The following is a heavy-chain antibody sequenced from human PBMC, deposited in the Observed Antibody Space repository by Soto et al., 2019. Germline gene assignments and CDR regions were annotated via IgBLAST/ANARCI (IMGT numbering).Heavy chain of an antibody. D-gene: IGHD5-18*01. CDR2: ISGSGGST. CDR3: AKRGYSYGGVIDY. J-gene: IGHJ4*02. CDR1: GFTFSSYA. Sequence: GGSLRLSCAASGFTFSSYAMSWVRQAPGKGLEWVPAISGSGGSTYYADSVKGRFTISRDNSKNTLYLQMNSLRAEDTAVYYCAKRGYSYGGVIDYWGQGTLVTVSS. V-gene: IGHV3-23*01.